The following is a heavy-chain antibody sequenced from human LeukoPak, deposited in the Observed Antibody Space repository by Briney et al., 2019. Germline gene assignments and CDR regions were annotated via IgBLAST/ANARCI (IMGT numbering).Heavy chain of an antibody. J-gene: IGHJ4*02. V-gene: IGHV3-11*04. CDR1: GFTFSDYY. Sequence: PGGSLRLSCAASGFTFSDYYMSWIRQAPGKGLEWVSYISSSGSTIYYADSVKGRFTISRDNSKNTLYLQTNSLRAEDTAVYYCAKGGTRISPWSLDYWGQGTLVTVSS. D-gene: IGHD1-14*01. CDR3: AKGGTRISPWSLDY. CDR2: ISSSGSTI.